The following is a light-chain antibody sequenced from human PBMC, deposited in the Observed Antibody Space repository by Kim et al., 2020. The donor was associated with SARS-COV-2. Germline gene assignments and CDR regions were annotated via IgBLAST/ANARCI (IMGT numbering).Light chain of an antibody. CDR2: GNS. CDR3: QSYDSSLRYV. J-gene: IGLJ1*01. Sequence: GQRVTISCTGSSCNIGACYDVHWYQQLPGTAPKLLIYGNSNRPSGVPDRFSGSKSGTSASLAITGLQAEDEADYYCQSYDSSLRYVFGTGTKVTVL. V-gene: IGLV1-40*01. CDR1: SCNIGACYD.